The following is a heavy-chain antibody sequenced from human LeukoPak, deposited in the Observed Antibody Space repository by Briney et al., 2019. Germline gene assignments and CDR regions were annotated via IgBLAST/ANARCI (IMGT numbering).Heavy chain of an antibody. CDR3: ARFEGYQLLGFDP. CDR1: GYTFTSYD. D-gene: IGHD2-2*01. V-gene: IGHV1-8*03. J-gene: IGHJ5*02. Sequence: ASVKVSCKASGYTFTSYDINWVRQATGHGLEWMGWMNPNSGNTGYAQKFQGRVTITRNTSISTAYMELSSLRSEDTAVYYCARFEGYQLLGFDPWGQGTLVTVSS. CDR2: MNPNSGNT.